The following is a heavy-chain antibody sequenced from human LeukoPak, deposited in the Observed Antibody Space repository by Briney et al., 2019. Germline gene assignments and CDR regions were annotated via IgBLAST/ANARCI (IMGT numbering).Heavy chain of an antibody. Sequence: TASETLSLTCTVSGDSMSSGGFHWSWIRQHPGRGLEWIGYTHHSGSTSYNPSLKSRVSISLDTSKDQFSLNLSSVTAADTAVYYCARGPYSATYLTSGYFDNWGQGTLVTVSS. D-gene: IGHD1-26*01. J-gene: IGHJ4*02. CDR2: THHSGST. CDR3: ARGPYSATYLTSGYFDN. V-gene: IGHV4-31*03. CDR1: GDSMSSGGFH.